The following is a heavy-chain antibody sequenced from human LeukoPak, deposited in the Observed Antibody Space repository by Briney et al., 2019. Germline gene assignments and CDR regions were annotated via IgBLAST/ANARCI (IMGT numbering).Heavy chain of an antibody. D-gene: IGHD3-10*01. CDR1: GGSISSSSYY. J-gene: IGHJ3*02. Sequence: PSETLSLTCTVSGGSISSSSYYWGWIRQPPGKGLEWIGSIYYSGSTYYNPSLKSRVTISEDTSKNQFSLKLSSVTAADTAVYYCARPPSYYGSGSYAFDIWGQGTMVTVSS. V-gene: IGHV4-39*01. CDR3: ARPPSYYGSGSYAFDI. CDR2: IYYSGST.